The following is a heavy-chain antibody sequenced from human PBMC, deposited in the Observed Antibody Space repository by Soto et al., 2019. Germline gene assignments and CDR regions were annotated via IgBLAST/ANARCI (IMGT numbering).Heavy chain of an antibody. CDR3: ARGIKGYFDWLFPYYYGMDV. CDR2: IIPIFGTA. D-gene: IGHD3-9*01. Sequence: SVKVSCKASGGTFSSYAISWVRQAPGQGLEWMGGIIPIFGTANYAQRFQGRVTITADESTSTAYMELSSLRSEDTAVYYCARGIKGYFDWLFPYYYGMDVWGQGTTVTVSS. V-gene: IGHV1-69*13. CDR1: GGTFSSYA. J-gene: IGHJ6*02.